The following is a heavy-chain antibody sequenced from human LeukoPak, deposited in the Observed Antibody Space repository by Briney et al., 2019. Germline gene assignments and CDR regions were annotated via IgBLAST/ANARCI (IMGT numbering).Heavy chain of an antibody. CDR1: GGSISSYY. D-gene: IGHD6-19*01. CDR2: IYTSGST. CDR3: ARGRLSVAGAIGYYYYYMDV. V-gene: IGHV4-4*07. J-gene: IGHJ6*03. Sequence: SETLSLTCTVSGGSISSYYWSWIRQPAGKGLEWIGRIYTSGSTNYNPSLKSRVTMSVDTSKNQFSLKLSSVTAADTAVYYCARGRLSVAGAIGYYYYYMDVWGKGTTVTISS.